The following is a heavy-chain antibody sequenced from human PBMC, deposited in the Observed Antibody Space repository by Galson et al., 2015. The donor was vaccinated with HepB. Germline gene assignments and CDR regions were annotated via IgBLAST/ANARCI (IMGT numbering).Heavy chain of an antibody. Sequence: SVKVSCKASGYTFTSYYMHWVRQAPGQGLEWMGIINPSGGSTSYAQKFQGRVTMTRDTSTSTVYMELSSLRSEDTAVYYCAREQGITFGGVIVYDAFDIWGQGTMVTVSS. D-gene: IGHD3-16*02. V-gene: IGHV1-46*01. CDR2: INPSGGST. J-gene: IGHJ3*02. CDR3: AREQGITFGGVIVYDAFDI. CDR1: GYTFTSYY.